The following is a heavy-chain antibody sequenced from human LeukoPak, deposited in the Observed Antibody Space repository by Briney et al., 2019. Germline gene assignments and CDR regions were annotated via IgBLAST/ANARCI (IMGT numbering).Heavy chain of an antibody. Sequence: GASVKVSCKASGYTFNDYYINWVRQAPGQGLEWMGWINPYRGGTNYAQRFQGRVTMTSDTSISTAYMELSRLTSDDTAVYYCASLGLGDTHYVWGSYRFSDYWGQGPQVTVSS. J-gene: IGHJ4*02. D-gene: IGHD3-16*02. V-gene: IGHV1-2*02. CDR3: ASLGLGDTHYVWGSYRFSDY. CDR2: INPYRGGT. CDR1: GYTFNDYY.